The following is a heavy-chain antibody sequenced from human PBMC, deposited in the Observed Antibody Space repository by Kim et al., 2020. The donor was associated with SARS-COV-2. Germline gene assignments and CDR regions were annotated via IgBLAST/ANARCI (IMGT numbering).Heavy chain of an antibody. D-gene: IGHD2-15*01. CDR1: GASINSDF. Sequence: SETLSLTCTVSGASINSDFWSWIPQPPGKGLEWIGYISYSGSTSYKPSLTSRVTMSRDTSRNQFSLKLASVSAADTAVYYCARRACYGSAFYPDYWGQGT. V-gene: IGHV4-59*08. CDR3: ARRACYGSAFYPDY. J-gene: IGHJ4*02. CDR2: ISYSGST.